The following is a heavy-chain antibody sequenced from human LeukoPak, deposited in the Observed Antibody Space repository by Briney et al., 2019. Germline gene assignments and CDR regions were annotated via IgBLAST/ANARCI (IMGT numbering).Heavy chain of an antibody. V-gene: IGHV1-8*03. CDR1: GYTFTSYD. D-gene: IGHD3-3*01. J-gene: IGHJ5*02. CDR2: MNPNSGNT. CDR3: ARASYDFWSGSSSRWFDP. Sequence: GASVKVSCKASGYTFTSYDINWVRQATGQGLEWMGWMNPNSGNTGYAQKFQGRVTITRNTSISTAYMELSSLRSEDTAMYYCARASYDFWSGSSSRWFDPWGQGTLVTVSS.